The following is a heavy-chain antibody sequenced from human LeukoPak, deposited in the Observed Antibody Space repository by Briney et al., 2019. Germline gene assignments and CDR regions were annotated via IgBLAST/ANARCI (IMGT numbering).Heavy chain of an antibody. CDR2: ISGSGGST. Sequence: HPGGSLRLSCAASGFTFSSYAMSWVRQAPGKGLEWVSAISGSGGSTYYADSVKGRFTISRDNSKNALYLQMNSLRAEDTAVYYCANLMTTVTNAEYYFDYWGQGTLVTVSS. D-gene: IGHD4-17*01. CDR3: ANLMTTVTNAEYYFDY. CDR1: GFTFSSYA. J-gene: IGHJ4*02. V-gene: IGHV3-23*01.